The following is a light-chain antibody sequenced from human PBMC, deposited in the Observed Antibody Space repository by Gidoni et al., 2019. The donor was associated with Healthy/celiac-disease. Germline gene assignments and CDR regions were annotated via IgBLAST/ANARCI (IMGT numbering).Light chain of an antibody. CDR2: EVS. V-gene: IGLV2-14*01. Sequence: QSALTQPASVSGSPGQSITISCTVTSSDVGGYNYVSWYQQHPGKAPKLMIYEVSNRPSGVSNRFSGSKSGNTASLTISGLQAEEEADYYCSSYTSSSTPVFGGGTKLTVL. CDR1: SSDVGGYNY. J-gene: IGLJ2*01. CDR3: SSYTSSSTPV.